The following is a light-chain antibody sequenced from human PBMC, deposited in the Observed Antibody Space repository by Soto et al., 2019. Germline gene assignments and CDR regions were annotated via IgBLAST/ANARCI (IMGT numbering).Light chain of an antibody. Sequence: EIVLTQSPATLSLSPGERATLSCRASQSLGYYLAWFQQKHGQAPMLLIYDTSNRASGIPARFSGSGSGTDFTLTISSLDPEDFAVYYCQQRRDWPLTFGGGTKVEIK. J-gene: IGKJ4*02. V-gene: IGKV3-11*01. CDR2: DTS. CDR1: QSLGYY. CDR3: QQRRDWPLT.